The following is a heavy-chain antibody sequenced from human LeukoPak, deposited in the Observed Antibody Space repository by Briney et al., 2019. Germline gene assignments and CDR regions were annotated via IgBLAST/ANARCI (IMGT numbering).Heavy chain of an antibody. CDR1: GGSISSSSYY. D-gene: IGHD1-26*01. Sequence: PSETLSLTCTVSGGSISSSSYYWGWIRQPPGKGLEWIGSIYYSGSTYYNPSLKSRVTISVDTSKNQFSLKLSSVTAADTAVYYCARSEWELLPFDYWGQGTLVTVSS. J-gene: IGHJ4*02. V-gene: IGHV4-39*07. CDR2: IYYSGST. CDR3: ARSEWELLPFDY.